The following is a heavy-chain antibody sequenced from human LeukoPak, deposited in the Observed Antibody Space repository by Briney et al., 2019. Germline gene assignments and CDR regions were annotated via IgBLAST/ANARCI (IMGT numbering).Heavy chain of an antibody. Sequence: SETLSLTCTVSGGSISSYYWSWIRQPPGRGLEWIGYIYYSGSTNYNPSLKSRVTISVDTSKNQFSLKLSSVTAADTAVYYCARAISGSHSRAFDIWGQGTMVTVSS. V-gene: IGHV4-59*01. CDR2: IYYSGST. CDR1: GGSISSYY. J-gene: IGHJ3*02. CDR3: ARAISGSHSRAFDI. D-gene: IGHD1-26*01.